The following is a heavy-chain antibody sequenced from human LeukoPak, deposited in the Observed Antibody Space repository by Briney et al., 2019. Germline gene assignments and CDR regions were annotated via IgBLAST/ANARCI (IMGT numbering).Heavy chain of an antibody. CDR3: ARALSPRIVVVSEYPQASH. D-gene: IGHD3-22*01. J-gene: IGHJ4*02. Sequence: ASVKVSCKASGYTFTGYYMHWVRQAPGQGLEWMGWINPNSGGTNYAQKVQGRVTMTRDTSISTAYMELSRLRSDDTAVYYCARALSPRIVVVSEYPQASHWGQGTLVTASS. V-gene: IGHV1-2*02. CDR2: INPNSGGT. CDR1: GYTFTGYY.